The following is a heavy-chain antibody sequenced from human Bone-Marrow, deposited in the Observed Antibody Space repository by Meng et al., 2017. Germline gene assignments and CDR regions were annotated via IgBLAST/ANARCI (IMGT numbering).Heavy chain of an antibody. J-gene: IGHJ4*02. CDR2: ISSSGSTI. D-gene: IGHD4-23*01. V-gene: IGHV3-11*04. CDR3: AGGADYGGNAVDY. Sequence: GESLKISCAASGFTFSDYYMSWIRQAPGKGLEWVSYISSSGSTIYYADSVKGRFTISRDNAKNSLYLQMNSLRAEDTAVYYCAGGADYGGNAVDYWGQGTLVTSPQ. CDR1: GFTFSDYY.